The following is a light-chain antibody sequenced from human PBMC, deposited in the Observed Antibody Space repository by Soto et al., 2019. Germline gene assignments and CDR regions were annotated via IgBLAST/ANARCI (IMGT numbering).Light chain of an antibody. CDR3: QQKWT. Sequence: EIVLTQSPGTLSLSPGERATLSCRASQSVSSSCLAWYQQKPGQAPRLLIYGASSRATGIPDRFSGSGSGTDFTLTISRLEPEDFAVYYCQQKWTFGQGTKVEIK. V-gene: IGKV3-20*01. CDR1: QSVSSSC. CDR2: GAS. J-gene: IGKJ1*01.